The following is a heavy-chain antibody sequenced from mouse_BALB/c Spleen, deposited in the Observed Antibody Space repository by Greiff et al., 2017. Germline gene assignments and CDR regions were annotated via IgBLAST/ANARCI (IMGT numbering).Heavy chain of an antibody. Sequence: VKLVESGPGLVQPSQSLSITCTVSGFSLTSYGVHWVRQSPGKGLEWLGVIWSGGSTDYNAAFISRLSISKDNSKSQVFFKMNSLQANDTAIYYCARNRLRMGHYFDYWGQGTTLTVSS. CDR2: IWSGGST. V-gene: IGHV2-2*02. CDR1: GFSLTSYG. D-gene: IGHD2-2*01. J-gene: IGHJ2*01. CDR3: ARNRLRMGHYFDY.